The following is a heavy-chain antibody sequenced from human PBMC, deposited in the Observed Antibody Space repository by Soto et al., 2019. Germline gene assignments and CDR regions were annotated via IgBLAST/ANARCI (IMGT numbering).Heavy chain of an antibody. V-gene: IGHV1-18*01. CDR3: ARDLYYDSSGSSGY. D-gene: IGHD3-22*01. Sequence: ASVKVSCKASGGTFSSYAISWLRQAPGQGLEWMGWISAYNGNTNYAEKLQSRVTMATDTYRSTAYMELRSLRSDDTAVHYCARDLYYDSSGSSGYGCQGTVVTVSS. CDR1: GGTFSSYA. J-gene: IGHJ4*02. CDR2: ISAYNGNT.